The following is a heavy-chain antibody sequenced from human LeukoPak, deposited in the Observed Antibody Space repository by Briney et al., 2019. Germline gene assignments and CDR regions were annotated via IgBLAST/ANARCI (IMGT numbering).Heavy chain of an antibody. Sequence: PSETLSLTCTVSGGSVSSYNWTWIRQPAGKGLEWIGRISSSGSTNYNPSLKSRVTISVDTSKNQFSLKLSSVTAADTAVYYCARERGRSYGSVPYYYYYMDVWGKGTTVTVSS. CDR2: ISSSGST. D-gene: IGHD5-18*01. CDR1: GGSVSSYN. V-gene: IGHV4-4*07. CDR3: ARERGRSYGSVPYYYYYMDV. J-gene: IGHJ6*03.